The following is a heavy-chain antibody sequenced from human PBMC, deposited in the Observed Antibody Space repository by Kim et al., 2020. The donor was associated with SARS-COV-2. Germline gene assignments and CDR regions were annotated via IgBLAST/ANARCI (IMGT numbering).Heavy chain of an antibody. D-gene: IGHD6-19*01. V-gene: IGHV3-30*01. Sequence: KYYADSVKGRFTISRDNSKNTLYLQMNSLRAEDTAVYYCARGQWLDAFDIWGQGTMVTVSS. J-gene: IGHJ3*02. CDR2: K. CDR3: ARGQWLDAFDI.